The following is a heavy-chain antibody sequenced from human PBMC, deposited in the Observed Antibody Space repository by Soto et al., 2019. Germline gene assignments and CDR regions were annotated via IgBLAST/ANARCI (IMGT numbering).Heavy chain of an antibody. J-gene: IGHJ1*01. CDR2: ISAYNGNT. V-gene: IGHV1-18*04. D-gene: IGHD4-17*01. Sequence: QVQLVQSGAEVKKPGASVKVSCKASGYTFTSYGISWVRQAPGQGLEWMGWISAYNGNTNYAQKLQDRVTMTTDTSTSTAYMELRSLRSDDTAVYYCARERYDYEEPGHFQHWGQGTLVTVSS. CDR1: GYTFTSYG. CDR3: ARERYDYEEPGHFQH.